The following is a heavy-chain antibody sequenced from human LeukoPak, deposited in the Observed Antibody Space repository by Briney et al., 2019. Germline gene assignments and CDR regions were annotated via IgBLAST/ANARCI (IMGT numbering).Heavy chain of an antibody. CDR1: GGSFSGYY. V-gene: IGHV4-59*10. J-gene: IGHJ4*02. D-gene: IGHD5-24*01. CDR2: IYTSGGT. CDR3: ARHRSGWLQSSFDY. Sequence: PSETLSLTCAVYGGSFSGYYWSWIRQPARKGLEWIGRIYTSGGTNYNPPLTSRVTISVDTTKNQFSLKLSSVTAADTAVYYCARHRSGWLQSSFDYWGQGTLVTVSS.